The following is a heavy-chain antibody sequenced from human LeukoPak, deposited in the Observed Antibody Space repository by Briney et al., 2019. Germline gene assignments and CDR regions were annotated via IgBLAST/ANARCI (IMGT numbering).Heavy chain of an antibody. CDR2: IRSSSSSI. Sequence: GGSLRLSCAVSGFAFSDHSMNWVRQAPGKGLEWISYIRSSSSSIFYVDSVKGRFTISTDNGRNSLYLQMNSLRDEDTAVYYCARDLSWGFDYWGQGILVTVSS. J-gene: IGHJ4*02. D-gene: IGHD3-16*01. CDR3: ARDLSWGFDY. V-gene: IGHV3-48*02. CDR1: GFAFSDHS.